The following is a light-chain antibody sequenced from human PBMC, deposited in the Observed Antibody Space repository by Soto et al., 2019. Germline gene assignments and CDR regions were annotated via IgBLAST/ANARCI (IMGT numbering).Light chain of an antibody. CDR3: QRSYRSIS. J-gene: IGKJ5*01. Sequence: DILMTQSPSSLFASVGDRVTITCRASQSISAYLNWYQQRPGKAPSLLIYAATRLHSGVPSRFSGSGSGTDFTLTISSLQPEDFATYYCQRSYRSISFGQGTRLEMK. CDR2: AAT. V-gene: IGKV1-39*01. CDR1: QSISAY.